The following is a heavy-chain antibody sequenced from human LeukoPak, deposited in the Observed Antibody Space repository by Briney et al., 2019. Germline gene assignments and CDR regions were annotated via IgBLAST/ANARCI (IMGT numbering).Heavy chain of an antibody. CDR1: GFTFSSYG. Sequence: GGSLRLSCAASGFTFSSYGMSWVRQAPGKGLEWVSGIRGSGGSTYDADSVKGRFTISRDNSKNTLYLEMNSLRGEDTAVYYCAKSRYCTSTTCSSIFWGQGTLVTVSS. D-gene: IGHD2-2*01. CDR3: AKSRYCTSTTCSSIF. CDR2: IRGSGGST. V-gene: IGHV3-23*01. J-gene: IGHJ4*02.